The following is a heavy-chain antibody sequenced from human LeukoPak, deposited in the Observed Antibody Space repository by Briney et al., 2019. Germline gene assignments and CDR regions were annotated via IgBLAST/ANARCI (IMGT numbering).Heavy chain of an antibody. J-gene: IGHJ4*02. CDR3: AKDRGAMVRGDLIDY. Sequence: PGGSLRLSCAASGFTFSSYWMSRVRQAPGKGLEWVANIKQDGSEKYYVDSVKGRFTISRDNSKNTVYLEMNSLRTEDTAVYYCAKDRGAMVRGDLIDYWGQGTLVTVSS. V-gene: IGHV3-7*01. CDR1: GFTFSSYW. CDR2: IKQDGSEK. D-gene: IGHD3-10*01.